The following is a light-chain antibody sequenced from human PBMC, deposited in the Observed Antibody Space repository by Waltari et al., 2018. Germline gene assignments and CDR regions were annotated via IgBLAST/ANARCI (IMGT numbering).Light chain of an antibody. CDR3: HQYGTSPPYT. V-gene: IGKV3-20*01. CDR1: QTISSSY. J-gene: IGKJ2*01. CDR2: GAS. Sequence: EIVLTQSPGTLSLSPGERATLSCRASQTISSSYLAWYQQQPGQAPRLLIYGASKRATGIPERFSGSGCGADFTLSISRLEPEDFAVYYCHQYGTSPPYTFGQGTKLEIK.